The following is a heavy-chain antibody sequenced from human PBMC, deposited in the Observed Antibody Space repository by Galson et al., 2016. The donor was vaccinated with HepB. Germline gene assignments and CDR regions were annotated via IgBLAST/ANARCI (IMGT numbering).Heavy chain of an antibody. CDR3: ARTTIRYFDWSPIDY. CDR1: GFTFNTYA. CDR2: ISYDGRDK. V-gene: IGHV3-30*04. Sequence: SLRLSCAASGFTFNTYAMHWVRQPPGKGLEWVAVISYDGRDKNYAESLKGRITISRDKSNNTLYLQMNSLRAEDTALYYCARTTIRYFDWSPIDYWGQGTLVTVSS. D-gene: IGHD3-9*01. J-gene: IGHJ4*02.